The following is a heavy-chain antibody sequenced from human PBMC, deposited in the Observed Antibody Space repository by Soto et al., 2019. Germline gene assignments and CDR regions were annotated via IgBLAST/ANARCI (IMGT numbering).Heavy chain of an antibody. CDR3: FGGYGSLSDS. Sequence: EVQLVESGGGLVQPGGSLRLSCAASGSTFSSYWMNWVRQAPGKGLEWVANIKQDGSEKNYVDSVKGRFTISRDNAKNSLYLQINSLRAEDTAVYYCFGGYGSLSDSWGQGTLVTVSS. CDR2: IKQDGSEK. D-gene: IGHD3-10*01. CDR1: GSTFSSYW. V-gene: IGHV3-7*05. J-gene: IGHJ4*02.